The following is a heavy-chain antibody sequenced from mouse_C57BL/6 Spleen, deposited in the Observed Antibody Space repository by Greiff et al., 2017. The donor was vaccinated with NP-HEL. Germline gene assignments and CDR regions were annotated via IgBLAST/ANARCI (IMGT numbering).Heavy chain of an antibody. CDR3: ARENFYAMDY. CDR2: ISDGGSYT. J-gene: IGHJ4*01. Sequence: EVKLMESGGGLVKPGGSLKLSCAASGFTFSSYAMSWVRQTPEKRLEWVATISDGGSYTYSPGNVKGRFTISRDNAKNNLYLQMSHLKSEDTAMYYCARENFYAMDYWGQGTSVTVSS. CDR1: GFTFSSYA. V-gene: IGHV5-4*01.